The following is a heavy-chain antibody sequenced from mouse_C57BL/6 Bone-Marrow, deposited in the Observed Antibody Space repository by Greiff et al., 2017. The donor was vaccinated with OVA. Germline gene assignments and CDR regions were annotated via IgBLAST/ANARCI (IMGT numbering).Heavy chain of an antibody. CDR3: ARLDAMYY. CDR1: GFTFSDFY. Sequence: DVMLVESGGGLVQPGGSLKLSCAASGFTFSDFYMYWIRQTPEKRLEWVAYISNGGGSTYYPDTVKGRFTISRDNAKNTLYMQMSRRKSEDTAMYYCARLDAMYYGGQGTAVTVSS. V-gene: IGHV5-12*01. J-gene: IGHJ4*01. CDR2: ISNGGGST.